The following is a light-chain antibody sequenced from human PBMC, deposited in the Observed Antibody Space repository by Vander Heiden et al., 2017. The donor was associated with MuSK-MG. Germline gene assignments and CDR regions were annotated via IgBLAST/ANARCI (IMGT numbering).Light chain of an antibody. CDR2: EAS. J-gene: IGKJ4*01. Sequence: IQMTQSPSSLSASVGDRVTITCQASQDIGRFLNWYQQKPGKAPKLLIYEASNLETGVPSRFTGSGSGTDFSFTINSLQPEDIATYYCQQYDNVPLTFGGGTKVEMK. CDR1: QDIGRF. CDR3: QQYDNVPLT. V-gene: IGKV1-33*01.